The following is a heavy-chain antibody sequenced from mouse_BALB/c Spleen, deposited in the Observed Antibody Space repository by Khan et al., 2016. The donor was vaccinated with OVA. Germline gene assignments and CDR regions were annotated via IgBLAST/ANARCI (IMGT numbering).Heavy chain of an antibody. D-gene: IGHD1-1*02. Sequence: QVQLQQSGAELVRPGVSLKISCKGSGYTFTDYAMHWVKQSHAKSLEWIGVISSYYGDPDYNQKFKGQATMTVDRSSSKAYMELANLTSEDSAIYYCARGGKLAYWGQGTLVTVSA. V-gene: IGHV1S137*01. CDR1: GYTFTDYA. CDR2: ISSYYGDP. CDR3: ARGGKLAY. J-gene: IGHJ3*01.